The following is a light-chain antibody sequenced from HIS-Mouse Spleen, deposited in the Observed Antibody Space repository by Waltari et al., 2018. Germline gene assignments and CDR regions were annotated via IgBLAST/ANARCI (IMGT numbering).Light chain of an antibody. V-gene: IGLV3-25*03. CDR2: KDS. CDR3: KSADSSGTYV. J-gene: IGLJ1*01. CDR1: ALPKQY. Sequence: SYELTQPPSVSVSPGQTARITCSGDALPKQYAYWYQQKPGQAPVLVIYKDSERPSGIPAGFSGSSSGTTVTLTISGVQAEDEADYYCKSADSSGTYVFGTGTKVTVL.